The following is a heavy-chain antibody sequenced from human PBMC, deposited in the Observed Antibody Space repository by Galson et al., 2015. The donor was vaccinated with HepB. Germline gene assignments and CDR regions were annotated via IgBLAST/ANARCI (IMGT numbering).Heavy chain of an antibody. J-gene: IGHJ3*02. Sequence: LRLSCAASGFTFSSYGMHWVRQAPGKGLEWVAVIWYDGSNKYYADSVKGRFTISRDNSKNTLYLQMNSLRAEDTAVYYCARDFDSAYCGGDCSGAFDIWGQGTMVTVSS. V-gene: IGHV3-33*08. CDR1: GFTFSSYG. CDR2: IWYDGSNK. CDR3: ARDFDSAYCGGDCSGAFDI. D-gene: IGHD2-21*02.